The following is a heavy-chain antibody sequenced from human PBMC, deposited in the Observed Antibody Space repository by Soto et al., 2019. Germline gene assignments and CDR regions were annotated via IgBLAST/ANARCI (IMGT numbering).Heavy chain of an antibody. D-gene: IGHD2-2*01. V-gene: IGHV1-18*01. CDR2: ISAYNGNT. Sequence: ASVKVSCKASGYTFTSYGISWVRQAPGQGLEWMGWISAYNGNTNYAQKLQGRVTMTTDTSTSTAYMELRSLRSDDTAVYYCARDGIPVVPAEMFPWYFDLWGRRTLVTGSS. CDR1: GYTFTSYG. J-gene: IGHJ2*01. CDR3: ARDGIPVVPAEMFPWYFDL.